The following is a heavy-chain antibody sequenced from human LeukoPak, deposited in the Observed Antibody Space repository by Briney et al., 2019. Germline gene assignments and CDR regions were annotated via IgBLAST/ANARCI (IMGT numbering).Heavy chain of an antibody. CDR1: GFTFSSYS. D-gene: IGHD3-22*01. J-gene: IGHJ6*03. CDR2: ISSSSNYI. CDR3: ARPYYYDSSGSIYYYYYMDV. Sequence: GGSLRLSCAASGFTFSSYSMNWVRQAPGKGLEWVSSISSSSNYIYYADSVKGRFTISRDNAKNSLYLQMNSLRAEDTAVYYCARPYYYDSSGSIYYYYYMDVWGKGTTVTVSS. V-gene: IGHV3-21*01.